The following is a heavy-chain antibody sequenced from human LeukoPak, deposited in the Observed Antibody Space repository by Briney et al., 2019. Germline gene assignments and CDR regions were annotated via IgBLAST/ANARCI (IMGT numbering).Heavy chain of an antibody. J-gene: IGHJ3*02. Sequence: SVKVSCKASGGTFSSYAISWVRQAPGQGLEWMGGIIPIFGTANYAQKFQGRVTITADESTSTAYMELSSLRSEDTAVYYCARDLIRYSYGYSDAFDIWGQGTMVTASS. D-gene: IGHD5-18*01. CDR2: IIPIFGTA. CDR1: GGTFSSYA. CDR3: ARDLIRYSYGYSDAFDI. V-gene: IGHV1-69*13.